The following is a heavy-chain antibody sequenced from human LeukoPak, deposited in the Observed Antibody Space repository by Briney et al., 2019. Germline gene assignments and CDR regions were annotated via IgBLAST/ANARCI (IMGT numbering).Heavy chain of an antibody. J-gene: IGHJ4*02. Sequence: GGSLRLSCAASGFTFSSYGMHWVRQAPGKGLEWVAFIRYDGSNKYYADSVKGRFTISRDNAKNSLYLQMNSLRAEDTAVYYCARGSLTMVRGDRIVDYWGQGTLVTVSS. CDR1: GFTFSSYG. D-gene: IGHD3-10*01. CDR2: IRYDGSNK. V-gene: IGHV3-30*02. CDR3: ARGSLTMVRGDRIVDY.